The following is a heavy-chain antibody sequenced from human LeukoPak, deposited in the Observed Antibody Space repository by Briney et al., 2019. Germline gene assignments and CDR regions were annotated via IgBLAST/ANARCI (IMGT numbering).Heavy chain of an antibody. J-gene: IGHJ4*02. CDR1: GFTFSNYW. CDR2: IKQDGSEK. CDR3: ARSSSSWYDY. Sequence: GGSLRLSCAASGFTFSNYWMSWVRQAPGKGLEWVANIKQDGSEKHYVDSVKGRFTISTDNAKNSLYLQMNSLRAEDTAVYYCARSSSSWYDYWGQGTLVTVSS. D-gene: IGHD6-13*01. V-gene: IGHV3-7*01.